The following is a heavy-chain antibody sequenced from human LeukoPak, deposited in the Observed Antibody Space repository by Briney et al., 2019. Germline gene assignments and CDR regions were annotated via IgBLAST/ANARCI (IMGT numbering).Heavy chain of an antibody. Sequence: ASVKVSCKASGYTFTSYAMNWVRQAPGQGLEWMGWINTNTGNPTYAQGFTGRFVFSLDTSVSTAYLQISSLKAEDTAVYYCARTPIVVVITSEFDYWGQGTLVTVSS. CDR2: INTNTGNP. D-gene: IGHD3-22*01. V-gene: IGHV7-4-1*02. CDR3: ARTPIVVVITSEFDY. CDR1: GYTFTSYA. J-gene: IGHJ4*02.